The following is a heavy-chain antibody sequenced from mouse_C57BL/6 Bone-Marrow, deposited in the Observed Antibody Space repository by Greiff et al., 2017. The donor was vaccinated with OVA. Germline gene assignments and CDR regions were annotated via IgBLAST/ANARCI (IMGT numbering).Heavy chain of an antibody. J-gene: IGHJ3*01. CDR3: TTDDYPFAY. CDR1: GFNIKDDY. V-gene: IGHV14-4*01. D-gene: IGHD2-4*01. CDR2: IDPENGDT. Sequence: VQLQQSGAELVRPGASVKLSCTASGFNIKDDYMHWVKQRPEQGLEWIGWIDPENGDTECASKFQGKATITADTSTNTASLQLSSLTSEDTAVYYCTTDDYPFAYWGQGTLVTVSA.